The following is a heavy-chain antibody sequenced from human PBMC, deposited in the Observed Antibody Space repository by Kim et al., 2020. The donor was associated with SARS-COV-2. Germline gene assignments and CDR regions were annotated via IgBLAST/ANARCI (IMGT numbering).Heavy chain of an antibody. Sequence: GGSLRLSCAASGFTFSTYGMHWVRQAPGKGLEWVAIIWYDGSNKYYADSVKGRFTISRDNSKNTLYLQIKSLRAEDTAVYYCARDDDSTASPDYWGQGTLVTVSS. CDR3: ARDDDSTASPDY. D-gene: IGHD3-22*01. CDR2: IWYDGSNK. J-gene: IGHJ4*02. CDR1: GFTFSTYG. V-gene: IGHV3-33*01.